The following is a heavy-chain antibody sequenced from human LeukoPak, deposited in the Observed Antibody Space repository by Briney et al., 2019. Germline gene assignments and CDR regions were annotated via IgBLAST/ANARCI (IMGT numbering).Heavy chain of an antibody. D-gene: IGHD2-2*01. Sequence: GASVKVSCKASGYTFTSYGISWVRQAPGQGLEWMGGIIPIFGTANYAQKFQGRVTITTDESTSTAYMELSSLRSEDTAVYYCARERRTGDIVVVPAAMTGGAFDIWGQGTMVTVSS. J-gene: IGHJ3*02. CDR3: ARERRTGDIVVVPAAMTGGAFDI. CDR1: GYTFTSYG. V-gene: IGHV1-69*05. CDR2: IIPIFGTA.